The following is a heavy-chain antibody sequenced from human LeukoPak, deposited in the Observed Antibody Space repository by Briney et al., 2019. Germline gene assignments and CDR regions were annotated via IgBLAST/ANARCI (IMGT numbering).Heavy chain of an antibody. J-gene: IGHJ4*02. D-gene: IGHD5-18*01. CDR3: AKDWSYGQIRGYFDY. CDR2: IIWNSGSI. Sequence: PGGSLRLSCAASGFTFDDYAMHWVRQAPGKGLEWVSGIIWNSGSIGYADSVKGRFTISRDNAKNSLYLQMNSLRAEDTALYYCAKDWSYGQIRGYFDYWGQGTLVTVSS. CDR1: GFTFDDYA. V-gene: IGHV3-9*01.